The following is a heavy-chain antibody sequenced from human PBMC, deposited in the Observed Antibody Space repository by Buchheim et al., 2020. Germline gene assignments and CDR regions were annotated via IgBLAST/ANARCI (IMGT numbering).Heavy chain of an antibody. D-gene: IGHD3-10*01. V-gene: IGHV3-23*01. CDR1: GFTFSNYA. J-gene: IGHJ4*02. CDR3: AKKWGSANPYFDY. CDR2: IGGRGST. Sequence: EVQLLESGGGSVQPGGSLRLSCAASGFTFSNYAMSWVRQAPGKGLEWVSAIGGRGSTYYADSVKGRFTISSDISENTLYLHMNSLTAEDTAVYFCAKKWGSANPYFDYWGQGAL.